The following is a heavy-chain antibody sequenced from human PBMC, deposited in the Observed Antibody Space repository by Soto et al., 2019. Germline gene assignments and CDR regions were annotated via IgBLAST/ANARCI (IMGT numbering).Heavy chain of an antibody. CDR2: INSKTDGGTI. J-gene: IGHJ4*02. Sequence: GGSLRLSCADPGFTFSNAWMNWVRQAPGKGLEWVGLINSKTDGGTIDYPAPVKGRFIISRDDSRNTLYLLMNSLKTEDTAVYYCTTAHPRGPDYWGQGTLVTVSS. CDR1: GFTFSNAW. CDR3: TTAHPRGPDY. V-gene: IGHV3-15*01. D-gene: IGHD5-12*01.